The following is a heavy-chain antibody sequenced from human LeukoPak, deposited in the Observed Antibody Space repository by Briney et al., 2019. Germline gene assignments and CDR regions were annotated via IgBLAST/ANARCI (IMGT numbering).Heavy chain of an antibody. CDR3: ARVHYGDYGLGEDNFDY. Sequence: SETLSLTCTVSGASISSYYWSWIRQPAGKGLEWIGRIYTSGNTNYNPSLKGRVTMSVDTSKNQFSLKLGSVTAADTAVYYCARVHYGDYGLGEDNFDYWGQGTLVTVSS. D-gene: IGHD4-17*01. CDR1: GASISSYY. CDR2: IYTSGNT. V-gene: IGHV4-4*07. J-gene: IGHJ4*02.